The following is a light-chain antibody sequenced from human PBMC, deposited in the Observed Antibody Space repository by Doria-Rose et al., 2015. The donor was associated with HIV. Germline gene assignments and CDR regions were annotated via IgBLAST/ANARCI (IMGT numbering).Light chain of an antibody. Sequence: TQSPGTLSLSPGERATLSCRASQSFSSTYLAWYQRKPGQAPSLLIYDGSTRATGIPDRFSASGSGTDFTLTINRLEPEDFALYYCHQYGTSWTFGQGTKVEIK. CDR3: HQYGTSWT. V-gene: IGKV3-20*01. J-gene: IGKJ1*01. CDR2: DGS. CDR1: QSFSSTY.